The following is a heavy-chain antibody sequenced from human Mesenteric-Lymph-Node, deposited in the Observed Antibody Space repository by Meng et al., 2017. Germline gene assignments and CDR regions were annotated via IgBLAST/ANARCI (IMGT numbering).Heavy chain of an antibody. V-gene: IGHV4-59*01. J-gene: IGHJ6*02. CDR1: GGSIRSNF. CDR2: LHYSGST. CDR3: ARASRYCGGGSCSSDYYYYLYAMDV. Sequence: SETLSLTCSVSGGSIRSNFLSWIRQSPGKGLEWIGHLHYSGSTNYNPSLKSRVTIALDTSKNQFSLKLNSVTAADTAVYYCARASRYCGGGSCSSDYYYYLYAMDVWGQGTTVTVSS. D-gene: IGHD2-15*01.